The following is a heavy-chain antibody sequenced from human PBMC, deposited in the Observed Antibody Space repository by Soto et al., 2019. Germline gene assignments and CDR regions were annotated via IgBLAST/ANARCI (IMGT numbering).Heavy chain of an antibody. CDR2: LYSSGTT. J-gene: IGHJ4*02. D-gene: IGHD6-13*01. Sequence: PSETLSLTCSVSGGSISSGSYYWGWIRQPPGKGLEWIGSLYSSGTTYYNPSHKGRVTISVDTSKNQFSLRLTSVTAADTAVFYCARHQGRIAAIGTWGQGTLVTVSS. V-gene: IGHV4-39*01. CDR1: GGSISSGSYY. CDR3: ARHQGRIAAIGT.